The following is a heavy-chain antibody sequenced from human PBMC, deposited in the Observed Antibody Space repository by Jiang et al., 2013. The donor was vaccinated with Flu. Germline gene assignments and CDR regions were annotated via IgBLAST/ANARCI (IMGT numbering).Heavy chain of an antibody. CDR3: ARDPRGSGSYYSASDL. CDR1: GGSISGYY. J-gene: IGHJ2*01. CDR2: IYTSGST. Sequence: LLKPSETLSLTCTVSGGSISGYYWSWIRQPAGKELEWIGRIYTSGSTNYNPSLESRVTMSADTSKNQFSLKLTSVTAADTAVYYCARDPRGSGSYYSASDLWGRGTLVTVSS. V-gene: IGHV4-4*07. D-gene: IGHD3-10*01.